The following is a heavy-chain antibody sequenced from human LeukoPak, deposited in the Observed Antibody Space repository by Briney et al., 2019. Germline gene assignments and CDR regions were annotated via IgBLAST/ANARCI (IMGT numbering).Heavy chain of an antibody. J-gene: IGHJ6*03. CDR3: ARTMKGDFWSAYSYYSYYYMDV. CDR1: GFTFSSYS. CDR2: ISSGSIYI. Sequence: GGSLRLSCAASGFTFSSYSMNWVRQAPGKGLERVSSISSGSIYISYADSVRGRFTISRDNAKNSLYLQMNSLRAEDTAVYYCARTMKGDFWSAYSYYSYYYMDVWGKGTTVTVSS. D-gene: IGHD3-3*01. V-gene: IGHV3-21*01.